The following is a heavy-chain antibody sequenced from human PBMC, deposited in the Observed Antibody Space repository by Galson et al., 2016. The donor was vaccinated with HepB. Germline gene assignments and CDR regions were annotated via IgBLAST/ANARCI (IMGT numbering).Heavy chain of an antibody. D-gene: IGHD3-3*01. J-gene: IGHJ3*02. CDR1: GFTFSSYA. V-gene: IGHV3-30-3*01. CDR3: ARGGTPYDFWTTGAFDI. CDR2: ISYDGSNK. Sequence: SLRLSCAASGFTFSSYAMHWVRQAPGKGLEWVALISYDGSNKYYADSVKGRFTLSRDNSKNTLSLQMNSLRAEDTAVYYCARGGTPYDFWTTGAFDIWGQGTMVTVSS.